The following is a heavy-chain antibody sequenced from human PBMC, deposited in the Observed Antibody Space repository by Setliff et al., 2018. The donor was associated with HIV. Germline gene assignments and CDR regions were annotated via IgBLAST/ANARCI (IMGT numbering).Heavy chain of an antibody. V-gene: IGHV4-38-2*02. D-gene: IGHD3-10*01. J-gene: IGHJ4*02. CDR1: GYSISSGYF. CDR2: LYHNGAS. CDR3: ARGRLYGVVDY. Sequence: SETLSLTCSVSGYSISSGYFWGWVRQPPGKGLEWIGSLYHNGASYYNPSLESRVTLSVDTSKNQFSLKLTSVTAADTAVYYCARGRLYGVVDYWGQGTLVTVS.